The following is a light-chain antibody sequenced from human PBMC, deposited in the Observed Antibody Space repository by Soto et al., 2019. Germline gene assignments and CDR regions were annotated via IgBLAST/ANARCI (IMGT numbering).Light chain of an antibody. V-gene: IGKV1-5*01. CDR3: QQYNSYWT. CDR1: QSISSW. J-gene: IGKJ1*01. CDR2: DAS. Sequence: EMQITQSPSTLSGGVRKRGTVTFRASQSISSWLAWYQQKPGKAPKLLIYDASSLESGVPSRFSGSGSGTEFTLTISSLQPDDFATYYCQQYNSYWTFGQGTKVDIK.